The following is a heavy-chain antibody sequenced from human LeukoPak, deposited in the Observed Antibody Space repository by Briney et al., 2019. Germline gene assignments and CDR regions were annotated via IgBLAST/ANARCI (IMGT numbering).Heavy chain of an antibody. Sequence: GASVKVSCKASGYTFTGYYMHWVRQAPGQGLEWMGWINPNSGGTNYAQKFQGRVTMTRDTSISTAYMELSSLRSEDTAVYYCARGPAPAGDSSSWYRRGLGGFLANYYYYYYMDVWGKGTTVTVSS. CDR1: GYTFTGYY. CDR2: INPNSGGT. J-gene: IGHJ6*03. V-gene: IGHV1-2*02. CDR3: ARGPAPAGDSSSWYRRGLGGFLANYYYYYYMDV. D-gene: IGHD6-13*01.